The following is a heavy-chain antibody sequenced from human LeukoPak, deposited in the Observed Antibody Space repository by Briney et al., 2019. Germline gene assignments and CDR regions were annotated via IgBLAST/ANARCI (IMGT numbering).Heavy chain of an antibody. CDR3: ARAGPYYDFWSGYLPFDC. D-gene: IGHD3-3*01. J-gene: IGHJ4*02. CDR2: IYYSGST. Sequence: SETLSLTSTVSGGSISSYYWSWIRQPPGKGLEWIGYIYYSGSTNYNPSLKSRVTISVDRSKNQFSVKLSSVTAADTAVYYCARAGPYYDFWSGYLPFDCWGQGTLVTVSS. V-gene: IGHV4-59*12. CDR1: GGSISSYY.